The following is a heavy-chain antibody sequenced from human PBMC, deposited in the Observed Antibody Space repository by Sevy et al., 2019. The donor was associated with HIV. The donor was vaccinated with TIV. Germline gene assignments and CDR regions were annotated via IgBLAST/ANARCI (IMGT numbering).Heavy chain of an antibody. Sequence: GGSLRLSCAASGFSFSAYWMNWVRQAPGKGLEWVANIKPDGSDKHYVDSAEGRFTTSKDNAKKSLYLQMNSLRVEDTAMYYCAQETFGRFDSWGQGTLVTVSS. CDR3: AQETFGRFDS. CDR1: GFSFSAYW. V-gene: IGHV3-7*01. J-gene: IGHJ4*02. D-gene: IGHD1-26*01. CDR2: IKPDGSDK.